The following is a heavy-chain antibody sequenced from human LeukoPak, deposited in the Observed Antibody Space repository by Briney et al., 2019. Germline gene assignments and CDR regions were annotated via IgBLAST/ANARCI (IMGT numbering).Heavy chain of an antibody. D-gene: IGHD5-18*01. J-gene: IGHJ4*02. V-gene: IGHV1-69*13. CDR3: ARDPDTAMASPNDY. CDR1: GGTFSSYA. Sequence: ASVKVSCKASGGTFSSYAISWVRQAPGQGLEWMGGIIPIFGTANYAQKFQGRVTITADESTSTAYMELRSLRSDDTAVYYCARDPDTAMASPNDYWGQGTLVTVSS. CDR2: IIPIFGTA.